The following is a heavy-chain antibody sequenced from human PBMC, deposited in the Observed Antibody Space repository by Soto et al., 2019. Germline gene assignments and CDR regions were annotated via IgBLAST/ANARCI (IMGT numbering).Heavy chain of an antibody. CDR1: GFTFSSYG. CDR3: AKDSKSRLREFDY. CDR2: ISYDGSNK. Sequence: PGGSLRLSCAASGFTFSSYGMHWVRQAPGKGLEWVAVISYDGSNKYCADSVKGRFTISRDNSKNTLYLQMNSLRAEDTAVYYCAKDSKSRLREFDYWGQGTLVTVSS. V-gene: IGHV3-30*18. D-gene: IGHD2-21*02. J-gene: IGHJ4*02.